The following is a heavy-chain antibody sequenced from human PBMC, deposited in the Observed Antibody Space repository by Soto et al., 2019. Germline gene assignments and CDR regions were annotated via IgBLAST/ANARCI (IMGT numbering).Heavy chain of an antibody. D-gene: IGHD5-18*01. V-gene: IGHV1-69*13. Sequence: ASVKVSCKASGGTFSSYAISWVRQAPGQGLEWMGGIIPIFGTANYAQKFQGRVTITADESTSTAYMELSSLRSEDTAVYYCARDDMATSMPYDMDVWGQGTTVTVTS. CDR3: ARDDMATSMPYDMDV. CDR2: IIPIFGTA. J-gene: IGHJ6*02. CDR1: GGTFSSYA.